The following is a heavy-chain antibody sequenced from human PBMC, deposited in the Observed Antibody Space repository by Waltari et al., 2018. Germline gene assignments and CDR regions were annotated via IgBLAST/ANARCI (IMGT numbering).Heavy chain of an antibody. CDR3: ARDPTYYDSSGYYFDY. CDR2: ISWNSGSI. D-gene: IGHD3-22*01. Sequence: EVQLVESGGGLVQPGRSLRLSCAASGFTFDDYAMHWVRQAPGKGLEWVSGISWNSGSIGYADSVKGRFTISRDNAKNSLYLQMNSLRAEDTAVYYCARDPTYYDSSGYYFDYWGQGTLVTVSS. CDR1: GFTFDDYA. V-gene: IGHV3-9*01. J-gene: IGHJ4*02.